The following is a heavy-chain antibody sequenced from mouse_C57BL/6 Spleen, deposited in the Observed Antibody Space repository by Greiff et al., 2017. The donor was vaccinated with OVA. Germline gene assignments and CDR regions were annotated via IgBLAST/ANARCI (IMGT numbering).Heavy chain of an antibody. CDR1: GYTFTSYW. CDR3: ARFLLRRYAMDY. Sequence: VQLQQPGAELVRPGTSVKLSCKASGYTFTSYWMHWVKQRPGQGLEWIGVIDPSDSYTNYNQKFKGKATLTVDTSSSTAYMQLSSLTSEDSAVYYCARFLLRRYAMDYWGQGTSVTVSS. D-gene: IGHD2-12*01. CDR2: IDPSDSYT. J-gene: IGHJ4*01. V-gene: IGHV1-59*01.